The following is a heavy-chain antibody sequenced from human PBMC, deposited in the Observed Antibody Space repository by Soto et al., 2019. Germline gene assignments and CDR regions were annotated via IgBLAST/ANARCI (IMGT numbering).Heavy chain of an antibody. Sequence: QVQLQESGPGLVKPSQTLSLTCTVSGGSISSGDYYWSWIRKPPGKGLEWIGYIYYRGSTNYNPSLKSRVTISVDTSKNQFSLKLSSVTAADTALYYCARDQWDGMDVWGQGTTVTVSS. D-gene: IGHD2-8*01. CDR2: IYYRGST. CDR1: GGSISSGDYY. J-gene: IGHJ6*02. V-gene: IGHV4-30-4*01. CDR3: ARDQWDGMDV.